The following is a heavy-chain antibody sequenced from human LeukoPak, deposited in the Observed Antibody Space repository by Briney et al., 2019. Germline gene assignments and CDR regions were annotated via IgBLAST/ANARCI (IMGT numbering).Heavy chain of an antibody. J-gene: IGHJ4*02. D-gene: IGHD3-9*01. V-gene: IGHV3-30*04. Sequence: PGGSLRLSCAASGFTFSSYAMHWVRQAPGKGLEWVAVISYDGSNKYYADSVKGRFTISRDNSKNTLYLQMNSLRVEDTAVYYCARAPVGYDILPSSFDYWGQGTLVTVSS. CDR2: ISYDGSNK. CDR1: GFTFSSYA. CDR3: ARAPVGYDILPSSFDY.